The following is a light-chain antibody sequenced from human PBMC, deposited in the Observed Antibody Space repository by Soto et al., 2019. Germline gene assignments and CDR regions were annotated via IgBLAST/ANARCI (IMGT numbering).Light chain of an antibody. J-gene: IGLJ1*01. Sequence: QSVLTQPASMSGSPGQSITISCTGTSSDVGAYNYVSWYQQHPGKAPKLMIYDVSHRPSGVSHRFSGSKSGNTASLTISGPQAEDEADYYCGSYTTSSNYVFGTGTKVTVL. CDR1: SSDVGAYNY. CDR2: DVS. V-gene: IGLV2-14*01. CDR3: GSYTTSSNYV.